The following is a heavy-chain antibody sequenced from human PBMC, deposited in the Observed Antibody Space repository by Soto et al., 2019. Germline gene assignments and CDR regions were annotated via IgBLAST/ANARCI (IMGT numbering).Heavy chain of an antibody. CDR2: TRSNGEHT. CDR1: GFMFSSFA. CDR3: AKDSKSVSVSAARVYGMGV. Sequence: GGSLRLSCAGSGFMFSSFAMTWVRQAPGKGLEWVSTTRSNGEHTYYADSVKGRFTVSRDNSKNTLFLEMSSLRAEDSAIYYCAKDSKSVSVSAARVYGMGVWGQGTTVTVSS. D-gene: IGHD2-2*01. V-gene: IGHV3-23*01. J-gene: IGHJ6*02.